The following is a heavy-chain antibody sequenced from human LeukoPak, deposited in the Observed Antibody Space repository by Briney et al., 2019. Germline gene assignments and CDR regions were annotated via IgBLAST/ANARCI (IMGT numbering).Heavy chain of an antibody. Sequence: GGSLRLSCAASGFAFSSYGVNWVRQAPGKGLEWVSSISSSSIYIYYADSVKGRFTISRDNAKNSLYLQMNSLRAEDTAVYYCARYGWDYWGQGTLVTVSS. CDR2: ISSSSIYI. CDR1: GFAFSSYG. CDR3: ARYGWDY. J-gene: IGHJ4*02. D-gene: IGHD3-10*01. V-gene: IGHV3-21*01.